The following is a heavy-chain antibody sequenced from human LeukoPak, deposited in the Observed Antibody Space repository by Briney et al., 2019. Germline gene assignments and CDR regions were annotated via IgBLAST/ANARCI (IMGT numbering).Heavy chain of an antibody. Sequence: GGSLRLSGAASGFTFSSYGMHWVRQAPGKGLEWVAVISYDGSNKYYADSVKGRFTISRDNSKNTLYLQMNSLRAEDTAVYYCAKDHYDFWSGYHDYWGQGTLVTVSS. J-gene: IGHJ4*02. D-gene: IGHD3-3*01. V-gene: IGHV3-30*18. CDR3: AKDHYDFWSGYHDY. CDR1: GFTFSSYG. CDR2: ISYDGSNK.